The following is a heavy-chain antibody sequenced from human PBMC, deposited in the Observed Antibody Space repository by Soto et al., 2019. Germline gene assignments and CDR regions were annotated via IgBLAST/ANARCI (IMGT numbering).Heavy chain of an antibody. CDR2: ISSDGNSH. J-gene: IGHJ4*02. V-gene: IGHV3-30*01. CDR1: GFTFRSYA. Sequence: QVQLVESGGGVVQPGRPLRLSCVASGFTFRSYAMHWVRQAPAKGLEWVAVISSDGNSHYYADSVKGRLTISRDNYKDTLYLQMNSLTTEDAAVYYCARVRAMEIAVRPVDYWGQGTLVTVSS. D-gene: IGHD5-18*01. CDR3: ARVRAMEIAVRPVDY.